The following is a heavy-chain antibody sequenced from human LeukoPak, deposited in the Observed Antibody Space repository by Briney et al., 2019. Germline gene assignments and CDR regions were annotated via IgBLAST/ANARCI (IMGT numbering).Heavy chain of an antibody. J-gene: IGHJ6*03. D-gene: IGHD6-13*01. CDR1: GFTFSYYS. CDR2: ICRSSRLI. CDR3: AKVDRGDYSSSPVRYYNYYMNV. Sequence: GGSLRLSCAASGFTFSYYSMNWVRPAPGGGVGWVSCICRSSRLIFYSDSVRGAFSLSRDKAKNSLYLHKNTLRVEDTAVYYCAKVDRGDYSSSPVRYYNYYMNVWGKGTTVTVSS. V-gene: IGHV3-21*01.